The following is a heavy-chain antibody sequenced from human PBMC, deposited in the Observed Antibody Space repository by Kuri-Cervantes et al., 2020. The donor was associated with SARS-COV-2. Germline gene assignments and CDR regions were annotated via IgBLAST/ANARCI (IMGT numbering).Heavy chain of an antibody. Sequence: SQTLSLTCAAYGGSFSGYYWSWIRQPPGKGLEWIGEINHSGGTNYNPSLKSRVTISVDTSKNQFSLKLSSVTAADTAVYYCARHRWFDPWGQGTLVTVSS. CDR3: ARHRWFDP. V-gene: IGHV4-34*01. CDR2: INHSGGT. J-gene: IGHJ5*02. CDR1: GGSFSGYY. D-gene: IGHD1-14*01.